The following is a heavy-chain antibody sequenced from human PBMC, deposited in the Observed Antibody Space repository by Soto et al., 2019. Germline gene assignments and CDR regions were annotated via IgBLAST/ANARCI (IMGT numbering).Heavy chain of an antibody. Sequence: SETLSLTCAVYGGSFSGYYWRWIRQPPGKGLEWIGEINHSGSTNYNPSLKSRVTISVDTSKNQFSLKLSSVTAADTAVYYCARFPIGNYYYYGMDVWGQGTTVT. D-gene: IGHD1-1*01. V-gene: IGHV4-34*01. CDR2: INHSGST. CDR3: ARFPIGNYYYYGMDV. CDR1: GGSFSGYY. J-gene: IGHJ6*02.